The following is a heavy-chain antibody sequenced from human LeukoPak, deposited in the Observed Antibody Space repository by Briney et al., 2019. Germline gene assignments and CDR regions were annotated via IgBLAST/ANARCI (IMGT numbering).Heavy chain of an antibody. CDR1: GGSFSSYG. D-gene: IGHD6-6*01. V-gene: IGHV1-18*01. Sequence: ASVKVSCKASGGSFSSYGFSWVRQAPGQGLEWMGWISAYNGNTNYAQKLQGRVTMTTDTSTSTAYMELRSLRSDDTAVYYCARPGGPTHDAFDIWGQGTMVTVSS. J-gene: IGHJ3*02. CDR3: ARPGGPTHDAFDI. CDR2: ISAYNGNT.